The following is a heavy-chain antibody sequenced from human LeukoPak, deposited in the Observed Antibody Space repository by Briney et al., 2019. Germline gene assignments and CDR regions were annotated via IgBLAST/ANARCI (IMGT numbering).Heavy chain of an antibody. Sequence: HGESLKISCKGSGYSFTSYWIGWVRQMPGKGLEWMGIIYPGDSNTRYSPSFQGQVTISADKSFSTAYLQWSSLKASDTAMYYCARATPAYGGNPRWFDPWGQGTLVTVSS. J-gene: IGHJ5*02. CDR3: ARATPAYGGNPRWFDP. CDR1: GYSFTSYW. D-gene: IGHD4-23*01. CDR2: IYPGDSNT. V-gene: IGHV5-51*01.